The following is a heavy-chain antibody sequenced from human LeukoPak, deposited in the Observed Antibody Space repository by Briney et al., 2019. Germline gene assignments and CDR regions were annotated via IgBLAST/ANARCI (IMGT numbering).Heavy chain of an antibody. CDR2: IWYDGSNK. V-gene: IGHV3-33*01. Sequence: GGSLRLSCGASRFTFSTYGMQWVRQAPGKGLEWVAVIWYDGSNKYYADSVKGRFTVSRDNSKNTLYLQMNSLRAEDTAVYYCARSMAAADYWGQGTLVTVSS. D-gene: IGHD6-13*01. CDR1: RFTFSTYG. J-gene: IGHJ4*02. CDR3: ARSMAAADY.